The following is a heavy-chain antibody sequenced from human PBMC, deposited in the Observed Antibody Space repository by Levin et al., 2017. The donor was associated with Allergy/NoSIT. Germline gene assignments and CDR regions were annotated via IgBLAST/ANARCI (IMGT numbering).Heavy chain of an antibody. CDR3: ARMYTSGSAYNL. J-gene: IGHJ2*01. Sequence: GESLKISCAASGFTFSDYYMSWLRQAPGKGLECVSYISSSDSTIYYADSVKGRFTISRDNAKSSLYLQMNSLRAEDTAVYYCARMYTSGSAYNLWGRGTLVTVSS. CDR2: ISSSDSTI. D-gene: IGHD6-19*01. CDR1: GFTFSDYY. V-gene: IGHV3-11*01.